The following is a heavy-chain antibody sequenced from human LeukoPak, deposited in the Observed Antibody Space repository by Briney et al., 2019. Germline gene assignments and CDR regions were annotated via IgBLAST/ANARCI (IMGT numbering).Heavy chain of an antibody. CDR1: GFTFSSYW. CDR3: ARDNIVVVPAPGTYYYYGMDV. J-gene: IGHJ6*02. D-gene: IGHD2-2*01. V-gene: IGHV3-7*01. CDR2: IKQDGSEK. Sequence: GGSLRLSCAASGFTFSSYWMSWVRQAPGKGLEWVANIKQDGSEKYYVDSVKGRFTISRDNAKNSLYLQMNSLRAEDTAVYYCARDNIVVVPAPGTYYYYGMDVWGQGTTVTVSS.